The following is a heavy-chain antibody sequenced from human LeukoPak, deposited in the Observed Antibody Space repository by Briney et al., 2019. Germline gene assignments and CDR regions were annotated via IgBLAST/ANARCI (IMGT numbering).Heavy chain of an antibody. D-gene: IGHD6-13*01. Sequence: SETLSLTCTVSGGSISSYYWSWIRQPAGKGLEWIGRIYSSGSTNYNPSLKSRVTISVDTSKNQFSLKLSSVTAADTAVYYCARHIAAVPFWFDPWGQGTLVTVSS. J-gene: IGHJ5*02. CDR2: IYSSGST. V-gene: IGHV4-4*07. CDR1: GGSISSYY. CDR3: ARHIAAVPFWFDP.